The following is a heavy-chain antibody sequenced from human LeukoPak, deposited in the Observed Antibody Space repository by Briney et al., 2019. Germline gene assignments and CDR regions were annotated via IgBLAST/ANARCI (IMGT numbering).Heavy chain of an antibody. Sequence: GGSLRLSCAASGFTFSSYAMHWVRQAPGKGLEWVAVISYDGSNKYYADSVKGRFNISRDNSKNTLYLQMNSLRAEDTAVYYCARDAGWFRFDYWGQGTLVTVSS. V-gene: IGHV3-30-3*01. CDR3: ARDAGWFRFDY. J-gene: IGHJ4*02. CDR2: ISYDGSNK. CDR1: GFTFSSYA. D-gene: IGHD2-15*01.